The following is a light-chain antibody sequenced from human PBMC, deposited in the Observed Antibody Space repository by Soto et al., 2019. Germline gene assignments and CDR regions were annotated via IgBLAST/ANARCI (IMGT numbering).Light chain of an antibody. CDR2: GND. CDR1: SSNIGAGND. J-gene: IGLJ1*01. V-gene: IGLV1-40*01. CDR3: QSYDSSLSTYV. Sequence: QSVLTQPPSVSGAPGQRVTISCSGSSSNIGAGNDVHWYQQFPGTAPKLLIHGNDNRPSGVPDRFSGSKSGTSASVAITGLQAEDEADYYCQSYDSSLSTYVFGTGTKLTVL.